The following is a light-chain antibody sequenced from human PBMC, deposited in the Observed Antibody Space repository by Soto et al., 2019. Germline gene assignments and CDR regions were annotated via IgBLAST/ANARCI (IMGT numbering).Light chain of an antibody. CDR2: EVT. CDR1: SSDVGAYDY. CDR3: SSFANSNNFV. V-gene: IGLV2-8*01. Sequence: QSALTQPPSASGSPGQSVTISCTGTSSDVGAYDYVSWYQQHPGEAPKLMIYEVTKRPSGVPDRFSGSKSGNTASLTVSGLQTEDEADYYCSSFANSNNFVFGTWTKLTVL. J-gene: IGLJ1*01.